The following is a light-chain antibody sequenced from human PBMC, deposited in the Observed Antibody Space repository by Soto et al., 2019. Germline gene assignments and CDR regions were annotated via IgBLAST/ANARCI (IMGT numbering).Light chain of an antibody. CDR2: SNN. CDR1: SSNIGTYT. V-gene: IGLV1-44*01. Sequence: QAVVTQPPSASGTPGQRVIISCSGSSSNIGTYTVNWYQHLPGTAPKLLIYSNNQRPSGVPDRFSGSKSGTSASLAISGLQSEDEADYYCAAWDDTLNGYVLFGGGTKVTVL. CDR3: AAWDDTLNGYVL. J-gene: IGLJ2*01.